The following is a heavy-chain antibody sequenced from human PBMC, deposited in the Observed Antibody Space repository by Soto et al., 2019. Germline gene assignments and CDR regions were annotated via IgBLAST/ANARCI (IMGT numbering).Heavy chain of an antibody. CDR1: GFTFSSYA. V-gene: IGHV3-30-3*01. D-gene: IGHD3-10*01. CDR2: ISYDGSNK. Sequence: PGGSLRLSCAASGFTFSSYAMHWVRQAPGKGLEWVAVISYDGSNKYYADSVKGRFTISRDNSKNTLYLQMNSLRAEDTAVYYCARGQAGLRGSGSYSDYWGQGTLVTVSS. CDR3: ARGQAGLRGSGSYSDY. J-gene: IGHJ4*02.